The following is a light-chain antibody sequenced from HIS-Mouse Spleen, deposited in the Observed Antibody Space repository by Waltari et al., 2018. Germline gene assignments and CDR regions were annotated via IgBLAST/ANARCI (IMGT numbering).Light chain of an antibody. CDR3: QQLNSYPPT. CDR1: QGIRSY. Sequence: DIQLTQSPSFLSAPVGDRVSITCRASQGIRSYLAWYQQKPGKAPKLLIYAASTLQSGVPSGFSGSGSGTEFTLTISSLQPEDFATYYCQQLNSYPPTFGQGTKVEIK. J-gene: IGKJ1*01. CDR2: AAS. V-gene: IGKV1-9*01.